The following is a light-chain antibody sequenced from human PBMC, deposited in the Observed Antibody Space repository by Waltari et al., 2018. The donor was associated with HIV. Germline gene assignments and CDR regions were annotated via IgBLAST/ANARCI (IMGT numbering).Light chain of an antibody. CDR2: DNS. V-gene: IGLV3-21*02. Sequence: SYVLTQPPSVSVAPGQTASMTCGGNNMGGKNVHWYQQKPSQAPVLVVYDNSDRPSGIPERISGSKSGNTATLTISRVEAGDEADYYCQVWDSSSDDWVFGGGTKLTVL. CDR3: QVWDSSSDDWV. CDR1: NMGGKN. J-gene: IGLJ3*02.